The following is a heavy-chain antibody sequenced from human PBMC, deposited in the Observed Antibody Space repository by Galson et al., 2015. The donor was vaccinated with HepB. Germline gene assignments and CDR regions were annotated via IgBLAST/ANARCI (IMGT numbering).Heavy chain of an antibody. J-gene: IGHJ3*02. CDR2: IKTDGSYT. V-gene: IGHV3-74*01. D-gene: IGHD4-23*01. CDR1: GFTFSSYW. CDR3: TRDSGNDDAFDI. Sequence: SLRLSCAASGFTFSSYWMHWVRQVPGKGLLWVSRIKTDGSYTSYADSVKGRFTIPRDNAKNTLYLQMNSLRVEDTAVYYCTRDSGNDDAFDIWGQGTMVTVSS.